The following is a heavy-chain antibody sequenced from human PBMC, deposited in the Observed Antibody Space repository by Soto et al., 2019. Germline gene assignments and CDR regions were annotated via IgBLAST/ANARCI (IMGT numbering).Heavy chain of an antibody. CDR3: CKDAILVVVASTAFDT. D-gene: IGHD2-15*01. Sequence: GGSLRLSCAASGFTFSSYAMSWVRQAPGKGLEWVSAISGSGGSTYYADSVEGRFTISRDNSKNTLYLQMNSLSAEDAAAVYCCKDAILVVVASTAFDTWGQGTMVTVSS. V-gene: IGHV3-23*01. J-gene: IGHJ3*02. CDR1: GFTFSSYA. CDR2: ISGSGGST.